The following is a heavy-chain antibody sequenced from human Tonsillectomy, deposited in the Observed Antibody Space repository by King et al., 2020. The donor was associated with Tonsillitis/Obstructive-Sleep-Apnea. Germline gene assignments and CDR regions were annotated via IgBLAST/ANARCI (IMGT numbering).Heavy chain of an antibody. CDR1: AYSLTELS. D-gene: IGHD5-18*01. CDR3: AVEAPHPARMRLLHSAFHI. V-gene: IGHV1-24*01. CDR2: VDPENGET. J-gene: IGHJ3*02. Sequence: QLVQSGAEVKKPGASVKVSCKVSAYSLTELSMHWVRQAPGKGLEWMGGVDPENGETICAQKFQGRVTMTEDTSTDTAYMELSSLRSDDTAVYYCAVEAPHPARMRLLHSAFHIWGQGTMVAVSS.